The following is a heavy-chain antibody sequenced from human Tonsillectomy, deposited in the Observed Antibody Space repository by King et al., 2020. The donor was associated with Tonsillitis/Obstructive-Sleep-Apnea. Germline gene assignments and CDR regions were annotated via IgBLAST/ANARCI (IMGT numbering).Heavy chain of an antibody. V-gene: IGHV1-69*04. CDR3: AREGVMVAAIGYYYMDV. D-gene: IGHD2-15*01. CDR2: IIPILGTP. J-gene: IGHJ6*03. CDR1: GGTFSSYA. Sequence: IQLVQSGAEVKKPGSSVKVSCKASGGTFSSYAITWVRQAPGQGLEWMGRIIPILGTPNYAQKFQGRVTITADKSTSTAYMELSSLRSEDTAVYYCAREGVMVAAIGYYYMDVWGKGTTVTVSS.